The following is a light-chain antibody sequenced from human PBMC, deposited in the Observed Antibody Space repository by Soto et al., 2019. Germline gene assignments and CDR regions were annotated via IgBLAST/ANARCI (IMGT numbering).Light chain of an antibody. CDR1: QSLLYSNGYNY. CDR2: LGS. Sequence: DIVMTQSPLSLPVTPGEPASISCRSSQSLLYSNGYNYLDWYLQKPGQSPQLLIYLGSNRASGVPDRFSGSGSRTDFTLRISRVEAEDVGVYYCMQALQTPYTFGQGTKLEIK. V-gene: IGKV2-28*01. J-gene: IGKJ2*01. CDR3: MQALQTPYT.